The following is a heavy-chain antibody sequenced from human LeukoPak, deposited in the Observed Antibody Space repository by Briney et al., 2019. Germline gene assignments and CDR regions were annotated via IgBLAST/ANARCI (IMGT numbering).Heavy chain of an antibody. CDR2: ISWNSGSI. V-gene: IGHV3-9*01. Sequence: GGSLRLSCAASGFTFDDYAMHWVRQAPGKGLEWVSGISWNSGSIGYADSVKGRFTTSRDNAKNSLCLQMNSLRAEDTALYYCAKGQGWYEVSGAFDIWGQGTMVTVSS. CDR1: GFTFDDYA. CDR3: AKGQGWYEVSGAFDI. J-gene: IGHJ3*02. D-gene: IGHD6-19*01.